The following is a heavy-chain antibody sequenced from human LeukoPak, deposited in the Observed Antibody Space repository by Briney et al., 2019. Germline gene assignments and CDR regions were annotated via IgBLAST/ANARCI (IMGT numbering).Heavy chain of an antibody. CDR2: IKPDGGEK. Sequence: GGSLRLSCAASGFTFSSDWMIWVRQAPGKGLEWVANIKPDGGEKYYVDSVKGRFTVSRDNAKNSLYLQMSSLRAEDTAVYYCARDGLAAATLHWCFDLWGRGTLVTVSS. J-gene: IGHJ2*01. CDR3: ARDGLAAATLHWCFDL. D-gene: IGHD2-15*01. V-gene: IGHV3-7*01. CDR1: GFTFSSDW.